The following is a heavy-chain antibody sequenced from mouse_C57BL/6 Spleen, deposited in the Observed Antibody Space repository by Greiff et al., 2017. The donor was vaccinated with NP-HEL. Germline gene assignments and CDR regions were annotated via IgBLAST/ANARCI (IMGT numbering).Heavy chain of an antibody. Sequence: EVQGVESGGGLVQPGGSLSLSCAASGFTFTDYYMSWVRQPPGKALEWLGFIRNKANGYTTEYSASVKGRFTISRDNSQSILYLQMNALRAEDSATYYCARSSYYSGWYFDVWGTGTTVTVSS. CDR1: GFTFTDYY. J-gene: IGHJ1*03. D-gene: IGHD2-12*01. CDR3: ARSSYYSGWYFDV. V-gene: IGHV7-3*01. CDR2: IRNKANGYTT.